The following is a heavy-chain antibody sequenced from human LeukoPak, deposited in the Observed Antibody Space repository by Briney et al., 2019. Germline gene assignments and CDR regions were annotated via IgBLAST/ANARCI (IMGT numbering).Heavy chain of an antibody. V-gene: IGHV4-39*01. CDR1: GGSISSSSYY. Sequence: SETLSLTCTVSGGSISSSSYYWGWIRQPPGNGLEWIGSIYYSGSTYYNPSLKSRVTISVDTSKNQFSLKLSSVTAADTAVYYCARLVLRYFDFDYWGQGTLVTVSS. D-gene: IGHD3-9*01. J-gene: IGHJ4*02. CDR2: IYYSGST. CDR3: ARLVLRYFDFDY.